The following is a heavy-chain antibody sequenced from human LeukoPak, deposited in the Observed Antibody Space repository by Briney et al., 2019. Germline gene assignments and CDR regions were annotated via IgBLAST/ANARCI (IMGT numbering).Heavy chain of an antibody. Sequence: PSETLSLTCTVSGGSISSSSYYWGWIRQPPGKGLGWIGGIYYSGSTYYNPSLKSRVTISVDTSKNQFSLKLSSVTAADTAVYYCARDMPMGRSRVEAAADPWGQGTLVTVSS. CDR3: ARDMPMGRSRVEAAADP. CDR2: IYYSGST. CDR1: GGSISSSSYY. D-gene: IGHD6-13*01. V-gene: IGHV4-39*07. J-gene: IGHJ5*02.